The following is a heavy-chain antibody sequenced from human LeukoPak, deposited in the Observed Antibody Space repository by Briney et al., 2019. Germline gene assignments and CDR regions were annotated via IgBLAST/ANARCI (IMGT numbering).Heavy chain of an antibody. CDR2: IYSGGTT. V-gene: IGHV3-53*01. J-gene: IGHJ4*02. D-gene: IGHD6-13*01. CDR3: AKGTTATGHHSFDY. Sequence: GGSLRLSCAASGFTVINNYMTWVRQAPGKGLEWVSVIYSGGTTHYADSVKGRFTISRDNSKNTLYLQMNSLRVDDTAVYYCAKGTTATGHHSFDYWGQGTLVTVSS. CDR1: GFTVINNY.